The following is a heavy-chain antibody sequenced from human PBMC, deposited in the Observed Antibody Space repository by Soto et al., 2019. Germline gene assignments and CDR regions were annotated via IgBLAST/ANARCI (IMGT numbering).Heavy chain of an antibody. Sequence: SETQSLTCTVSGGSISNSDLSWIRQSPGKGLEWIGYIYSSGSTNYNPSLKSRVTISVDTSKNQFSLKLSSLSAADTAVYYCARHSPPFFYGSGPWDVWGQGTTVTVSS. D-gene: IGHD3-10*01. CDR1: GGSISNSD. J-gene: IGHJ6*02. V-gene: IGHV4-59*08. CDR2: IYSSGST. CDR3: ARHSPPFFYGSGPWDV.